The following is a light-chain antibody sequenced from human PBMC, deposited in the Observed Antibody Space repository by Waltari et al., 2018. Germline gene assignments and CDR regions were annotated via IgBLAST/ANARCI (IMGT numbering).Light chain of an antibody. CDR3: QQYDGSSVT. CDR1: QTISGSW. CDR2: GAS. V-gene: IGKV3-20*01. Sequence: IFLTQSPGTLSLPPGERATLSCRASQTISGSWLTWYQQKPGQAPSLVIYGASIRATTSPDRFIGSGSGTDFTLSISRREAEDFSVYYCQQYDGSSVTVGGGTKVEIK. J-gene: IGKJ4*01.